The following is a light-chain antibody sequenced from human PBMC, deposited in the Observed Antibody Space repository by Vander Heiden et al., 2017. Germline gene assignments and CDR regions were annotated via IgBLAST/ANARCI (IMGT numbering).Light chain of an antibody. V-gene: IGKV3-15*01. CDR3: QHYDNWPLLA. CDR1: QRIDNN. CDR2: DAS. J-gene: IGKJ4*02. Sequence: EIVMTQSPDTLSGFQGDRASFSCRASQRIDNNLAWYQQKPGQAPRLLIYDASKRATGVPARFTGSGYGTEFTLTISSLRSEDIAVYYCQHYDNWPLLAFGGGTKVEI.